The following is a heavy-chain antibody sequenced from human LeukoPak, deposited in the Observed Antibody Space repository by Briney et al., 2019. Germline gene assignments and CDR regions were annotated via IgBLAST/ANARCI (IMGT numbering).Heavy chain of an antibody. CDR2: ISGSGGST. Sequence: GGSLRLSCVASGFTFSSYAMSWVRQAPGKGLEWVSVISGSGGSTYYADSVKGRFTISRDNSKNTLYLQMNSLRAEDTAVYYCAKDPDYDYVWGSYDYWGQGTLVTASS. J-gene: IGHJ4*02. CDR3: AKDPDYDYVWGSYDY. D-gene: IGHD3-16*01. CDR1: GFTFSSYA. V-gene: IGHV3-23*01.